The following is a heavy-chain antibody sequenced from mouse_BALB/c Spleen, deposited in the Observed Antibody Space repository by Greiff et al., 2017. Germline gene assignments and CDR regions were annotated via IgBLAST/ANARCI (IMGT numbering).Heavy chain of an antibody. CDR3: VREGKGYDVAYFDY. CDR2: ITSGGSYT. D-gene: IGHD2-2*01. V-gene: IGHV5-9-4*01. J-gene: IGHJ2*01. CDR1: GFTFSNYD. Sequence: EVQVVESGGGLVKPGGSLKLSCAASGFTFSNYDMSWVRQSPEKRLEWVAEITSGGSYTYYPDTVTGRFTISRDNAENTLYLEMSSLRSEDTAMYYCVREGKGYDVAYFDYWGQGTTLTVSS.